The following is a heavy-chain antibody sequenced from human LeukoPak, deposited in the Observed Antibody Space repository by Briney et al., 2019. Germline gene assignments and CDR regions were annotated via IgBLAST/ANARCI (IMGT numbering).Heavy chain of an antibody. CDR2: IYHSGST. CDR1: GGSISSGGYS. Sequence: PSQTLSLTCAVSGGSISSGGYSWSWIRQPPGKGLEWIGYIYHSGSTYYNPSLKSRVTISVDGSKNQFSLKLSSVTAADTAVYYCARATRAYYYDSSGYYALGAFDIWGQGTMVTVSS. V-gene: IGHV4-30-2*01. D-gene: IGHD3-22*01. J-gene: IGHJ3*02. CDR3: ARATRAYYYDSSGYYALGAFDI.